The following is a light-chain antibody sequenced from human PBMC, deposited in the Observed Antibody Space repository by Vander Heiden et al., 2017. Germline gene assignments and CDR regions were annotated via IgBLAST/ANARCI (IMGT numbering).Light chain of an antibody. CDR1: QGIRKD. J-gene: IGKJ2*01. Sequence: LQMTWSPSSLSASVGDGVTITCRASQGIRKDAGWHQKTPGKAPKRLNYAASSLQSGAPSRFRGSGSATEFTLTISSLPPEDFATYYCLQHKRDPQTFGQGTKLEIK. CDR2: AAS. CDR3: LQHKRDPQT. V-gene: IGKV1-17*01.